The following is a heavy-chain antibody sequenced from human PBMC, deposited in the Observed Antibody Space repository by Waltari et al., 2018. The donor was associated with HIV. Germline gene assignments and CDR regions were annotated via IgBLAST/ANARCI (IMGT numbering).Heavy chain of an antibody. CDR3: ATGGGTTSIQLYDLDV. CDR2: FDPEDDET. V-gene: IGHV1-24*01. CDR1: GYTLTELS. J-gene: IGHJ6*02. D-gene: IGHD1-26*01. Sequence: QVQLIQSGAEVKKTGAPVKVSGKVFGYTLTELSIQWVRQAPGKGLEWMGGFDPEDDETIYAQKFQGRVTMTEDTSTDSAYMELSSLTSEDTAVYYCATGGGTTSIQLYDLDVWGQGTTVTVSS.